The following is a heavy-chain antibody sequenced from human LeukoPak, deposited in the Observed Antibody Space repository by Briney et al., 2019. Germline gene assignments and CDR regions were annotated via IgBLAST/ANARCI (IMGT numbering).Heavy chain of an antibody. CDR2: INAGNGNT. J-gene: IGHJ5*02. CDR3: ARGGTGTTGYWFDP. CDR1: GYTFTSYA. D-gene: IGHD1-7*01. V-gene: IGHV1-3*03. Sequence: ASVKVSCKASGYTFTSYAMHWVRQAPGQRLEWMGWINAGNGNTKYSQEFQGRVTITRNTSISTAYMELSSLRSEDTAVYYCARGGTGTTGYWFDPWGQGTLVTVSS.